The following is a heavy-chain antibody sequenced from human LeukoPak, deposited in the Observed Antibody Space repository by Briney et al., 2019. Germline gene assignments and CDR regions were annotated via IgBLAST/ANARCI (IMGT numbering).Heavy chain of an antibody. Sequence: GGSLRLSCAASGFTFSSYSTNWVRQAPGKGLEWVSSISSSSSYIYYADSVKGRFTISRDNAKNSLYLQMNSLRAGDTAVYYCARGGVSQDYFDYWGQGTLVTVSS. CDR1: GFTFSSYS. CDR3: ARGGVSQDYFDY. J-gene: IGHJ4*02. D-gene: IGHD6-13*01. V-gene: IGHV3-21*01. CDR2: ISSSSSYI.